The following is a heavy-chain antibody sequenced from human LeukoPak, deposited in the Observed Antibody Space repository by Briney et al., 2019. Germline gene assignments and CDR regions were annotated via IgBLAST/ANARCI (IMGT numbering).Heavy chain of an antibody. J-gene: IGHJ3*02. CDR1: GGSISSYY. CDR2: IYYSGST. D-gene: IGHD6-6*01. CDR3: ARSLARVRAFDI. V-gene: IGHV4-59*01. Sequence: PSETLSLTCTVSGGSISSYYWSWIRQPPGKGLEWIGYIYYSGSTNYNPSLKSRVTISVDTSKNQFSLKLSSVTAADTAVYYCARSLARVRAFDIWGQGTMVTVSS.